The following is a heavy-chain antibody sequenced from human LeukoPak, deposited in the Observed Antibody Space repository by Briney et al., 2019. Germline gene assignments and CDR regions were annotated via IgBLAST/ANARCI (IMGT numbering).Heavy chain of an antibody. CDR1: GGSINTFY. CDR3: VRIDSRTDAFDI. CDR2: IYYSGST. Sequence: PSETLSLTCTVSGGSINTFYWSWIRQPPGKGLEWIGYIYYSGSTNYNPSLKSRVTISVDTSKKQFSLKLSSVTAADTAVYYCVRIDSRTDAFDIWGQGTMVTVSS. J-gene: IGHJ3*02. V-gene: IGHV4-59*01. D-gene: IGHD3-22*01.